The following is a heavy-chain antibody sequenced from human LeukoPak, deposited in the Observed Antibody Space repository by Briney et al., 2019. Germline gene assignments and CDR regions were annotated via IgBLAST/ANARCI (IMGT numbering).Heavy chain of an antibody. Sequence: GGSLRLSCAASGFTFSSYYMNWVRQAPGKGLEWVSSISSSGSYIYYADSVKGRFTISRDNAKNSLYLQMNTLRAEDTAVYYCARARDYYDSSGYDYWGQGTLVTVS. CDR2: ISSSGSYI. D-gene: IGHD3-22*01. J-gene: IGHJ4*02. CDR3: ARARDYYDSSGYDY. V-gene: IGHV3-21*01. CDR1: GFTFSSYY.